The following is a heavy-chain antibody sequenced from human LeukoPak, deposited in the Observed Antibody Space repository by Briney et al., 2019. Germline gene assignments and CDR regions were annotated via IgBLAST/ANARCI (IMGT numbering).Heavy chain of an antibody. V-gene: IGHV3-30-3*01. CDR1: GFTFSSYA. Sequence: GGSLRLSCAASGFTFSSYAMHWVRQAPGKGLEWVAVISYDGSNKYYADSVKGRFTISRDNSKNTLYLQMNSLRAEDTAVYYCAKGRIPTGIVGATFNFDYWGQGTLVTVSS. CDR3: AKGRIPTGIVGATFNFDY. CDR2: ISYDGSNK. D-gene: IGHD1-26*01. J-gene: IGHJ4*02.